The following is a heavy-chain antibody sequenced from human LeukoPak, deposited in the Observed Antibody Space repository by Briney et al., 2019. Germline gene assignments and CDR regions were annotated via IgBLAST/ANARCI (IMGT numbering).Heavy chain of an antibody. V-gene: IGHV1-18*01. Sequence: ASVKVSCKASGYTFTSYGISWVRQAPGQGLEWMGWISAYNGNTNYAQKLQGRVTMTTDTSTSTAYMELRSLRSDDTAVHYCAREGIWFGELFPRYMDVWGKGTTVTVSS. J-gene: IGHJ6*03. CDR1: GYTFTSYG. CDR2: ISAYNGNT. D-gene: IGHD3-10*01. CDR3: AREGIWFGELFPRYMDV.